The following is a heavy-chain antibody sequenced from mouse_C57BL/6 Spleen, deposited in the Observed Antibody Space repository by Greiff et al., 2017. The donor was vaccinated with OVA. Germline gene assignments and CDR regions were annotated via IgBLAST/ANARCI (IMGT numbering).Heavy chain of an antibody. D-gene: IGHD3-2*02. CDR2: FHPYNDDT. J-gene: IGHJ4*01. CDR1: GYTFTTYR. CDR3: ARGSEAIDY. V-gene: IGHV1-47*01. Sequence: VKLEEPGAELVKPGASVKMSCKASGYTFTTYRMEWMKQNHGQSLEWIGNFHPYNDDTKYNEKFKGKATLTVEKSSSTAYLQLSRVTSDYSAVYYCARGSEAIDYWGQGTSLTVSS.